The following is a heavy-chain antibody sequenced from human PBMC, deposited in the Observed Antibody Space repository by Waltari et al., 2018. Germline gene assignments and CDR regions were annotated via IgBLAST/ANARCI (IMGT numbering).Heavy chain of an antibody. Sequence: EVQLVESGGGLVQPGGSLRLACAASGFTFGSFWMSWFRQAPGKGMEWVASIKQDGSEKYYVDSVKGRFTISRDNVDYSLFLQMSTLRAEDTAVYYCARLLGGVTTFDSWGQGTLVTVSS. CDR3: ARLLGGVTTFDS. CDR1: GFTFGSFW. J-gene: IGHJ4*02. V-gene: IGHV3-7*01. CDR2: IKQDGSEK. D-gene: IGHD3-16*01.